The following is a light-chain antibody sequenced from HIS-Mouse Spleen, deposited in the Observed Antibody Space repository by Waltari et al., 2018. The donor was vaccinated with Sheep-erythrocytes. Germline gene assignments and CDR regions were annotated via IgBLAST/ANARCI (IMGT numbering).Light chain of an antibody. CDR2: DVS. J-gene: IGLJ3*02. CDR3: SSYTSSSTWV. Sequence: QSALTQPASVSGSPGHSLTISCTGPSSDVGGSNYVSWYQQHPGKAPKLMIYDVSNRPSGVSNRFSGSKSGNTASLTISGLQAEDEADYYCSSYTSSSTWVFGGGTKLTVL. CDR1: SSDVGGSNY. V-gene: IGLV2-14*03.